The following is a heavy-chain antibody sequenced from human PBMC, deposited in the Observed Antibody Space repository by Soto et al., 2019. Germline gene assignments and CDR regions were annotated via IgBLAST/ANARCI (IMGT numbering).Heavy chain of an antibody. CDR2: INPNSGGT. V-gene: IGHV1-2*02. J-gene: IGHJ5*01. D-gene: IGHD3-3*01. CDR1: GYTFTGYY. CDR3: ARGSFTIFGVVPFDS. Sequence: GASVKVSCKASGYTFTGYYMHWVRQAPGQGLEWMGWINPNSGGTNYARKFQGRVTMTRDTSISTAYMELSRLRSDDTAVYYCARGSFTIFGVVPFDSWGQGTLVTVSS.